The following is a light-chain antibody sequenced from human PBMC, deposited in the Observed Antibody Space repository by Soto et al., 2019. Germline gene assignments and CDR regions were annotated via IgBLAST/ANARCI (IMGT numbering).Light chain of an antibody. CDR3: QQRRNWPPFT. Sequence: EIVLTQSPATLSLSPGERATLSCRASQSVSSYLAWYQQKPGQAPRLLIYDASNRATGIPARFSGSGSGTDFTLTISSLEPEDFAVYSCQQRRNWPPFTFGPGTKLDIK. V-gene: IGKV3-11*01. J-gene: IGKJ3*01. CDR2: DAS. CDR1: QSVSSY.